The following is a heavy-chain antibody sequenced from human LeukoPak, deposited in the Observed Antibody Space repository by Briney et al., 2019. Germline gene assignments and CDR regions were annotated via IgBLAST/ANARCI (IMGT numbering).Heavy chain of an antibody. D-gene: IGHD2-21*01. CDR2: IYSGGST. Sequence: GGSLRLSCAASGFTVSSNYMSWVRQAPGKGLEWVSVIYSGGSTYYADSVKGRFTISRDNSKNTLYLQMNSLRAEDTAVYYCARGPTYDRSGKGDYWGQGTLVTVSS. J-gene: IGHJ4*02. CDR1: GFTVSSNY. CDR3: ARGPTYDRSGKGDY. V-gene: IGHV3-53*01.